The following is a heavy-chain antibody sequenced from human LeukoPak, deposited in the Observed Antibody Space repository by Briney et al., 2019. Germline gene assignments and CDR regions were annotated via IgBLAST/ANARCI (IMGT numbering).Heavy chain of an antibody. V-gene: IGHV4-34*01. J-gene: IGHJ4*02. Sequence: SETLSLTCAVYGGSFSGYYWSWIRQPPGKGLEWIGEINHSGSTNYNPSLKSRVTISVDTSKNQFSLKLSSVTAADTAVYYCARLVLWFGEFARRAYYLDYWGQGTLVTVSS. CDR2: INHSGST. CDR1: GGSFSGYY. CDR3: ARLVLWFGEFARRAYYLDY. D-gene: IGHD3-10*01.